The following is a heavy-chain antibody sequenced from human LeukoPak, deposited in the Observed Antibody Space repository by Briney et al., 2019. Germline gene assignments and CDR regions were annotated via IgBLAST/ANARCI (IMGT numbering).Heavy chain of an antibody. CDR2: IKQDGSEK. CDR3: ARDLWFGELSYDENDY. Sequence: PGGSLRLSCAASGFTFSSYWMSWVRQAPGKGPEWVANIKQDGSEKYYVDPVKGRFTISRDNAKNSLYLQMNSLRAEDTAVYYCARDLWFGELSYDENDYWGQGTLVTVSS. J-gene: IGHJ4*02. V-gene: IGHV3-7*03. CDR1: GFTFSSYW. D-gene: IGHD3-10*01.